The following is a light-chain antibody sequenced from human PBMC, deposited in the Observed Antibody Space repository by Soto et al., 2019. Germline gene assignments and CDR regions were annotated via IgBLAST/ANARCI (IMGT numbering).Light chain of an antibody. CDR2: EGS. V-gene: IGLV2-23*01. CDR1: SSDVGSYNL. CDR3: CSYAGSSTPHVV. J-gene: IGLJ2*01. Sequence: QSALTQPASVSGSPGQSITISCTGTSSDVGSYNLVSWYHQHPGKAPKLLIYEGSKRPSGVSNRFSGSKSGNTASLTISGLQAEDEAYYYCCSYAGSSTPHVVFGGGTKLTVL.